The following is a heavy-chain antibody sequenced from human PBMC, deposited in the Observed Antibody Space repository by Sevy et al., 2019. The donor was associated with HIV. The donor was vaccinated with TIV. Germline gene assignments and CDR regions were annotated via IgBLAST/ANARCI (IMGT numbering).Heavy chain of an antibody. D-gene: IGHD4-17*01. CDR2: INQDGSMK. Sequence: GGSLRLSCAASGFTLRSYWMSWVRQAPGKGLEWVANINQDGSMKYYLDSVMGRFTISRDSARNSVYLQINSLRADDTARYYCARTGAYADTYYHHYAMDVWGQGTSVTVSS. V-gene: IGHV3-7*03. J-gene: IGHJ6*02. CDR3: ARTGAYADTYYHHYAMDV. CDR1: GFTLRSYW.